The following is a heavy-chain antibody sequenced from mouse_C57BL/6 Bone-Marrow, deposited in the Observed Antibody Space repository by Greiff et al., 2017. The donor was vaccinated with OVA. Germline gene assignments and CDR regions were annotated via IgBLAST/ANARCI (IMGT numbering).Heavy chain of an antibody. V-gene: IGHV5-4*01. CDR2: ISDGGSYT. Sequence: EVQRVESGGGLVKPGGSLKLSCAASGFTFSSYAMSWVRQTPEKRLEWVATISDGGSYTYYPDNVKGRFTISRDNAKNNLYLQMSHLKSEDTAMYYCARVRVLRYDFDVWGTGTTVTVSS. CDR3: ARVRVLRYDFDV. J-gene: IGHJ1*03. CDR1: GFTFSSYA. D-gene: IGHD1-1*01.